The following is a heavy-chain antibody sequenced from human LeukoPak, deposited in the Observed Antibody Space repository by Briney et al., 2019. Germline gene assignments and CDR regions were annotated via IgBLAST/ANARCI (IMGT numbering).Heavy chain of an antibody. Sequence: SSETLSLTCTVSGYSISTGYYWDWIRQPPGKGLEWIGTFYHGGSTYYNPSLKSRVTMSVDTSKNQFSLNLTSVTAADTAVYYCTREVSGSQDYWGQGTLVTVSS. CDR1: GYSISTGYY. CDR3: TREVSGSQDY. V-gene: IGHV4-38-2*02. D-gene: IGHD3-22*01. J-gene: IGHJ4*02. CDR2: FYHGGST.